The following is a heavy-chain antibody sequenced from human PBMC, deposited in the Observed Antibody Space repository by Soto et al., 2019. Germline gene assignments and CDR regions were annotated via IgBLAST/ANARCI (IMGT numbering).Heavy chain of an antibody. CDR1: GGSISSYY. CDR3: ALRGTYCGGDCYAFDV. Sequence: SETLSLTCTVSGGSISSYYWSWIRQPPGKGLEWIGYIYCSGSTNYNPSLKSRVTISVDTSKNQFSLKLSSVTAADTAVYYCALRGTYCGGDCYAFDVWGQGTMVTV. D-gene: IGHD2-21*02. CDR2: IYCSGST. V-gene: IGHV4-59*01. J-gene: IGHJ3*01.